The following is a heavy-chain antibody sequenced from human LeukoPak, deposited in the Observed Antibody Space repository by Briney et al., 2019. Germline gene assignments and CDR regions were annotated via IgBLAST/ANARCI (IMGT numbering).Heavy chain of an antibody. V-gene: IGHV3-30*02. J-gene: IGHJ5*02. CDR1: GFTFSSYG. Sequence: GGSLRLSCAASGFTFSSYGMHWVRQAPGKGLEWVAFIRYDGSNKYYADSVKGRFTISRDNSKNTLYLQMNSLRAEDTAVYYCAREGGNGWYSGWFDPWGQGILVTVSS. CDR2: IRYDGSNK. CDR3: AREGGNGWYSGWFDP. D-gene: IGHD6-19*01.